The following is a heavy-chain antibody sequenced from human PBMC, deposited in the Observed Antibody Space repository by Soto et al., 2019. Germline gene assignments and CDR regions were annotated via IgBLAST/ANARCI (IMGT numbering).Heavy chain of an antibody. CDR1: GGTLSSYA. CDR3: ARGTYTGYCSSTSCYRLGFDP. Sequence: SVKVSCKASGGTLSSYAISWVRQAPGQGLEWMGGIIPIFGTADYAQKFQGRVTITADKSTSTAYMELSSLRSEDTAVYYCARGTYTGYCSSTSCYRLGFDPWGQGTLVTVSS. CDR2: IIPIFGTA. D-gene: IGHD2-2*01. J-gene: IGHJ5*02. V-gene: IGHV1-69*06.